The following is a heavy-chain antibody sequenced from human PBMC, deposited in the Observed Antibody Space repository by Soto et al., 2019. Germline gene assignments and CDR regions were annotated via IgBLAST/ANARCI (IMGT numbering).Heavy chain of an antibody. CDR3: AKSGGYSYGYDGDWFDP. CDR1: GFTFNSYA. Sequence: PVGSLRLACAASGFTFNSYAMSWVRQAPGKGLEWVSAISGSGGSTYYADSVKGRFTISRDNSKNTLYLQMNSLRAEDTAVYYCAKSGGYSYGYDGDWFDPWGQGTLVTVSS. V-gene: IGHV3-23*01. J-gene: IGHJ5*02. CDR2: ISGSGGST. D-gene: IGHD5-18*01.